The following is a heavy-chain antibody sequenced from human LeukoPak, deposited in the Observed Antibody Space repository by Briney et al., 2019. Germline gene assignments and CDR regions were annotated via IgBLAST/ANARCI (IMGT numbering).Heavy chain of an antibody. V-gene: IGHV4-39*01. D-gene: IGHD2-2*01. CDR1: GGSITDSSYY. CDR2: IDYSGNT. CDR3: ARLHDCFTTSCYFDY. J-gene: IGHJ4*02. Sequence: SETLSLTCTVSGGSITDSSYYWAWVRQPPGKGLEWIGSIDYSGNTYYTSSLKSRLTISVDTFNNQFSLRLNSVTAADTAVFYCARLHDCFTTSCYFDYWGQGTLVTVSS.